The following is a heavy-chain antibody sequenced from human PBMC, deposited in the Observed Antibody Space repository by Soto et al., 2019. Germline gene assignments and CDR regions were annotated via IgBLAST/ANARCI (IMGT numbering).Heavy chain of an antibody. Sequence: SETLSLTCTVSGCSISSYYWSWIRQPPGKGLEWIGYIYYSGSTNYNPSLKSRVTISVDTSKNQFSLKLSSVTAADTAVYYCARHLDYYYGMDVWGQGTTVTVS. J-gene: IGHJ6*02. CDR1: GCSISSYY. CDR3: ARHLDYYYGMDV. V-gene: IGHV4-59*08. CDR2: IYYSGST.